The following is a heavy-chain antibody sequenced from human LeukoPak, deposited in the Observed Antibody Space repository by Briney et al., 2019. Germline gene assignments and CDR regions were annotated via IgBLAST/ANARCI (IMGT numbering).Heavy chain of an antibody. CDR1: GGTFISYT. CDR3: AIRYGSGSSYFDY. J-gene: IGHJ4*02. D-gene: IGHD3-10*01. V-gene: IGHV1-69*02. Sequence: SVKVSCKASGGTFISYTISWVRQAPGQGLEWMGRIIPILGIANYAQKFQGRVTITADKSTSTAYMELSSLRSEDTAVYYCAIRYGSGSSYFDYWGQGTLVTVSS. CDR2: IIPILGIA.